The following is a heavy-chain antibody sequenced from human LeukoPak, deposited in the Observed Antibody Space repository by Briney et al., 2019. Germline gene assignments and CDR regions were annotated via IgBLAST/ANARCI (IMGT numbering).Heavy chain of an antibody. CDR3: ARAFRRVVGPAAIGLWFDP. CDR2: IYYSGST. D-gene: IGHD2-2*01. CDR1: GGPISSYY. Sequence: SETLSLTCTVSGGPISSYYWSWIRQPPGKGLEWIGYIYYSGSTNYNPSFKSRVAISVDTSKNQFSLKLSSVTAADTAVYYCARAFRRVVGPAAIGLWFDPWGQGTLVTVSS. J-gene: IGHJ5*02. V-gene: IGHV4-59*01.